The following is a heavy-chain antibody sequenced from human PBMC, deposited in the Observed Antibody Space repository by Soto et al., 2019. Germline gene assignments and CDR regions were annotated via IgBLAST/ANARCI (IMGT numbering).Heavy chain of an antibody. CDR2: IYSNGYS. Sequence: SETLSPTCTFSGGSISRSSFPLGWVRQPPGKGLEWIGSIYSNGYSSYNPSLKSRVTLSVDTSKNQFSLKLSSVTAADAAVYYCTRQGFGEVHGLVDVWGQGTTVTVSS. CDR1: GGSISRSSFP. V-gene: IGHV4-39*01. CDR3: TRQGFGEVHGLVDV. J-gene: IGHJ6*02. D-gene: IGHD3-10*01.